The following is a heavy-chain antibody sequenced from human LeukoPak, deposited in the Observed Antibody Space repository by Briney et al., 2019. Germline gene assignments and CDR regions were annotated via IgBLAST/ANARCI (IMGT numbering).Heavy chain of an antibody. CDR1: GFTFSSYS. CDR2: ISSSSSYI. CDR3: ARDLAAGEHFYFDL. V-gene: IGHV3-21*01. J-gene: IGHJ2*01. Sequence: AGGSLRLSCAASGFTFSSYSMNWVRQAPGKGLEWVSSISSSSSYIYYADSVKGRFTISRDNAKNSLYLQMNSLRAEDTAVYYCARDLAAGEHFYFDLWGRGALVTVSS. D-gene: IGHD7-27*01.